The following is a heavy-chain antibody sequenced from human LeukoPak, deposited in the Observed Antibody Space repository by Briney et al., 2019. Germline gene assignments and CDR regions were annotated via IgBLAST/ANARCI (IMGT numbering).Heavy chain of an antibody. CDR3: ARVGGYDSIDAFDI. CDR1: GFTFSSYS. V-gene: IGHV3-21*01. Sequence: GGSLRLSCAASGFTFSSYSMNWVRQAPGKGLEWVSSISSSSSYIYYADSVKGRFTISRDNAKDSLYLQMNSLRAEDTAVYYCARVGGYDSIDAFDIWGQGTMVTVSS. D-gene: IGHD5-12*01. CDR2: ISSSSSYI. J-gene: IGHJ3*02.